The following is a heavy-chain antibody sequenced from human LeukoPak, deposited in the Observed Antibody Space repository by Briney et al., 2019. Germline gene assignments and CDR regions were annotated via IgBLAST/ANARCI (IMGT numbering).Heavy chain of an antibody. CDR1: GFTFSSYG. Sequence: GGSLRLSCAASGFTFSSYGMHWVRQAPGKGLEWVAVIWYDGSNKYYADSVKGRFTISRDNSKSTLYLQMNSLRAEDTAVYYCARDSTGAYGDYSTRGDYWGQGTLVTVSS. CDR2: IWYDGSNK. D-gene: IGHD4-17*01. J-gene: IGHJ4*02. CDR3: ARDSTGAYGDYSTRGDY. V-gene: IGHV3-33*01.